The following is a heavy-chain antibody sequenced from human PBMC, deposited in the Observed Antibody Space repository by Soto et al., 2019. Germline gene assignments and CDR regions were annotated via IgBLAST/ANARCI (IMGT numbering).Heavy chain of an antibody. CDR3: ARGIVGVVIENSNAFDI. CDR1: GYTFTSYD. V-gene: IGHV1-8*01. D-gene: IGHD3-3*02. CDR2: MNPNSGNT. J-gene: IGHJ3*02. Sequence: QVQLVQSGAEVKKPGASVKVSCKASGYTFTSYDINWVRQATGQGLEWMGWMNPNSGNTDYAQKFQGRVTMTRNTPLSTAYMELSSLRSEDTAVYYCARGIVGVVIENSNAFDIWGQGTMVTVSS.